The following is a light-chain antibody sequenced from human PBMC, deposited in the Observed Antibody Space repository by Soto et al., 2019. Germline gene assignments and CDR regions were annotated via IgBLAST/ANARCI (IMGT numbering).Light chain of an antibody. CDR3: QTWCTGSHVV. CDR2: LDSDGSH. CDR1: SGHSSYA. J-gene: IGLJ2*01. Sequence: QLVLTQSPSASASLGASVKLTCTLSSGHSSYAIAWHQQQPEKGPRYLMKLDSDGSHTKGDAIPDRFSGSSSGAERYLTISSLQSEDEADYYCQTWCTGSHVVFGGGTKLTVL. V-gene: IGLV4-69*01.